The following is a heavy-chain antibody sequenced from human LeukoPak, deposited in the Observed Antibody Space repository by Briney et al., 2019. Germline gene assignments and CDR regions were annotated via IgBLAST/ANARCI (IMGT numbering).Heavy chain of an antibody. J-gene: IGHJ4*02. V-gene: IGHV5-51*01. CDR2: IYPGDSDT. CDR3: ARQTGYCSSTSCYRWNY. D-gene: IGHD2-2*02. CDR1: GYSFTSYW. Sequence: GESLKISCKGSGYSFTSYWIGWVRQMPGEGLEWMGIIYPGDSDTRYSPSFQGQVTISADKSISTAYLQWSSLKASDTAMYYCARQTGYCSSTSCYRWNYWGQGTLVTVSS.